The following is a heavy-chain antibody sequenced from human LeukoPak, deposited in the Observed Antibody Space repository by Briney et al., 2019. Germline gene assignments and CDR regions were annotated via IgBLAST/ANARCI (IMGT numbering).Heavy chain of an antibody. CDR1: GYTFTSYA. CDR2: INAGNGNT. Sequence: ASVKVSCKASGYTFTSYAMHWVRQAPGQRLEWMGWINAGNGNTKYSQEFQGRVTITRDTSASTAYMELSSLRSEDMAVYYCARGSRFGVVGRDAFDIWGQGTVVTVSS. D-gene: IGHD3-3*01. J-gene: IGHJ3*02. V-gene: IGHV1-3*03. CDR3: ARGSRFGVVGRDAFDI.